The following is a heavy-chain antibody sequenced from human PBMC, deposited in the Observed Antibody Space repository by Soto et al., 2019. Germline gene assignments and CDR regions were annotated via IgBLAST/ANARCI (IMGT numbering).Heavy chain of an antibody. J-gene: IGHJ4*02. CDR2: IYYSGST. D-gene: IGHD5-12*01. CDR1: GGSISSYY. CDR3: ARQIVATIFDY. Sequence: SETLSLTCTVSGGSISSYYWSWIRQPPGKGLEWIGYIYYSGSTNYSPSLKSRVTISVDTSKNQFSLKLSSVTAADTAVYYCARQIVATIFDYWGQGTLVTVS. V-gene: IGHV4-59*08.